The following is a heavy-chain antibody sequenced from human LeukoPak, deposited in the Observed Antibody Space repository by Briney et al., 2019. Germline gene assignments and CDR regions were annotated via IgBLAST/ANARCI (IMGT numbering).Heavy chain of an antibody. CDR2: INPNSGGT. D-gene: IGHD5-12*01. J-gene: IGHJ4*02. CDR3: ARVGGYDSSGDY. CDR1: GGTFSSYA. V-gene: IGHV1-2*02. Sequence: ASVKVSCKASGGTFSSYAISWVRQAPGQGLEWMGGINPNSGGTNYAQKFQGRVTMTRDTSISTAYMELSRLRSDDTAVYYCARVGGYDSSGDYWGQGTLVTVSS.